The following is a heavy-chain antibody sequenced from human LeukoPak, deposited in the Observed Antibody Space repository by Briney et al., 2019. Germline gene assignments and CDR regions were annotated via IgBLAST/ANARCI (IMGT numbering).Heavy chain of an antibody. CDR3: AREVRNYGSGSYYIDY. D-gene: IGHD3-10*01. Sequence: SQTLSLTCTVSGGSISSGDYYWSWIRQPPGKGLEWIGYIYYSGSTYYNPSLKSRVTISVDTSRNQFSLKLSSVTAADTAVYYCAREVRNYGSGSYYIDYWGQGTLVTVSS. CDR2: IYYSGST. CDR1: GGSISSGDYY. J-gene: IGHJ4*02. V-gene: IGHV4-30-4*01.